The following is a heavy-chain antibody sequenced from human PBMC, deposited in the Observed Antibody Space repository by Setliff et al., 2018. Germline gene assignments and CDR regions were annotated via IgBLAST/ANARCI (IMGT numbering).Heavy chain of an antibody. CDR3: ASRATYYNFWSGYYLY. J-gene: IGHJ1*01. Sequence: SETLSLTCAVSGYSMSSGYYWGWIRQPPGKGLEWIGSIYYSGSTYYNPSLKSRVTISVDTSKNQFSLKLSSVTAADTAVYYCASRATYYNFWSGYYLYWGQGTLVTVSS. V-gene: IGHV4-38-2*01. CDR1: GYSMSSGYY. D-gene: IGHD3-3*01. CDR2: IYYSGST.